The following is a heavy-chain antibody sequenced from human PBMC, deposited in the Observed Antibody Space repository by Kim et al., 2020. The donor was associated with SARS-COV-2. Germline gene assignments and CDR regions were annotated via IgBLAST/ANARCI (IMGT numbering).Heavy chain of an antibody. CDR3: AKSLRSGSYTIDS. J-gene: IGHJ4*02. Sequence: GGSLRLSCAASGFTFSSYAMSWVRQAPGKGLEWVSGISDSDGSTYYADSVKGRFSISRENSKNTLYLQMNSLRVEDTAVYYCAKSLRSGSYTIDSWGQGT. CDR2: ISDSDGST. V-gene: IGHV3-23*01. CDR1: GFTFSSYA. D-gene: IGHD1-26*01.